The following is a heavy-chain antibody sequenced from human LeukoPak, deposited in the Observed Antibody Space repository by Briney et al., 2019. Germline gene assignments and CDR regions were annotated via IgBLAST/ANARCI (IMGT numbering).Heavy chain of an antibody. CDR3: ATYSSGRFNFDY. J-gene: IGHJ4*02. V-gene: IGHV3-23*01. Sequence: GASLRLSCVVSGFTFSSHAMNWVRQAPGKGLEWVSSISGSGGSTYYADSVKGRFTISRDNSKNTLYLQMNSLRAEDTAVYYCATYSSGRFNFDYWGQGTLVTVSS. CDR2: ISGSGGST. D-gene: IGHD6-19*01. CDR1: GFTFSSHA.